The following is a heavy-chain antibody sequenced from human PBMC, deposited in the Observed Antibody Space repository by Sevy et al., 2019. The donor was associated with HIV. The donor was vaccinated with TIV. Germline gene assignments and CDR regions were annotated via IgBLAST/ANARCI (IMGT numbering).Heavy chain of an antibody. CDR2: IYPGDSDT. Sequence: GESLKISCKGSGYSFTSYWIGWVRQMPGKGLEWMGIIYPGDSDTRYSPSFQGQVTISADKSISTAYLQWSSLKASDTAMYYCARGYCSGGSCYGPFYFQHWGQGTLVTVS. D-gene: IGHD2-15*01. V-gene: IGHV5-51*01. J-gene: IGHJ1*01. CDR3: ARGYCSGGSCYGPFYFQH. CDR1: GYSFTSYW.